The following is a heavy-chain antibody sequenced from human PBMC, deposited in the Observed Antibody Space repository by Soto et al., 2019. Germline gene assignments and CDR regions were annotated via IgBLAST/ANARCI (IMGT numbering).Heavy chain of an antibody. CDR2: IIPVFATP. CDR1: GDSFNNFA. V-gene: IGHV1-69*12. J-gene: IGHJ2*01. D-gene: IGHD4-4*01. Sequence: QVQLVQSGAEVKKPGSSVKISCRAPGDSFNNFALSWVRQAPGLGLEWMGGIIPVFATPTNAPKFQDRVTFTADESTTTTYMELSTLRSDDASVYYCALHLGADFRNWFFDLWGRGTLVTVSS. CDR3: ALHLGADFRNWFFDL.